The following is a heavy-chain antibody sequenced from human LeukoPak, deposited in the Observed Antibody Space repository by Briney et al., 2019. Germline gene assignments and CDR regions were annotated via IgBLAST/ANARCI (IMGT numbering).Heavy chain of an antibody. D-gene: IGHD3-10*01. CDR3: ARDRLPSRLLWFGELRDFDY. Sequence: SETLSLTCTVSGGSISSYYWSWIRQPAGKGLEWIGRIYSSGSTNYNPSLKSRVTMSVDTSKNRFSLKLSSVTAADTAVYYCARDRLPSRLLWFGELRDFDYWGQGTLVTVSS. CDR1: GGSISSYY. V-gene: IGHV4-4*07. CDR2: IYSSGST. J-gene: IGHJ4*02.